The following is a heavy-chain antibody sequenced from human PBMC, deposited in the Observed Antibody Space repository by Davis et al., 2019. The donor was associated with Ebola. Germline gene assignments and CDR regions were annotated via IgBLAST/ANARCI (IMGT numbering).Heavy chain of an antibody. CDR1: GGSISSGGYY. D-gene: IGHD3-22*01. V-gene: IGHV4-31*03. CDR2: IYYSGST. J-gene: IGHJ4*02. Sequence: LRLSCTVSGGSISSGGYYWSWIRQHPGKGLEWIGYIYYSGSTYYNPSLKSRVTISVDTSKNQFSLKLSSVTAADTAVYYCARMFRYHYYDSSGYLDYWGQGTLVTVSS. CDR3: ARMFRYHYYDSSGYLDY.